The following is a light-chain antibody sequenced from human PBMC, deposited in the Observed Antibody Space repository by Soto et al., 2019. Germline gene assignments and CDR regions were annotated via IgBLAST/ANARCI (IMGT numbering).Light chain of an antibody. CDR3: VQRYNTPYP. CDR2: GAT. Sequence: DIQMTQSPSSLSASIGDRVTITCRASQTVESYLTWYQHKPGKAPQLLVSGATTLRGGVPSRFSGSASGPDLPLSLSTLQPQDVATYCYVQRYNTPYPFGRGTKR. J-gene: IGKJ2*01. CDR1: QTVESY. V-gene: IGKV1-39*01.